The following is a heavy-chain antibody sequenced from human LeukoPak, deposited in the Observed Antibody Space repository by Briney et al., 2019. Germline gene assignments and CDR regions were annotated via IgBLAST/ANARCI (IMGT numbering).Heavy chain of an antibody. CDR1: GFTFSSYS. CDR3: ARGSRGSSTFSYYYYMDV. Sequence: PGGSLRLSCAASGFTFSSYSMNWVRQAPGKGLEWVSSISSSSSYKYYADSVKGRFTISRDNAKNSLYLQVNSLRAEDTAVYYCARGSRGSSTFSYYYYMDVWGKGTTVTVSS. V-gene: IGHV3-21*01. CDR2: ISSSSSYK. D-gene: IGHD6-6*01. J-gene: IGHJ6*03.